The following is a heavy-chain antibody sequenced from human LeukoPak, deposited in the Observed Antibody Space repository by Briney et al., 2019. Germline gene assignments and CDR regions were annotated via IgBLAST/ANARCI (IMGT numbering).Heavy chain of an antibody. V-gene: IGHV4-61*01. CDR2: IYYSGST. D-gene: IGHD3-22*01. CDR1: GGSVSSGSYY. CDR3: ARDEVSDYYYHYGMDV. J-gene: IGHJ6*02. Sequence: SETLSLTCTVSGGSVSSGSYYWSWIRQPPGKGLEWIGYIYYSGSTNYNPSLKSQVTISVDTSKNQFSLKLSSVTAADTAVYYCARDEVSDYYYHYGMDVWGQGTTVTVSS.